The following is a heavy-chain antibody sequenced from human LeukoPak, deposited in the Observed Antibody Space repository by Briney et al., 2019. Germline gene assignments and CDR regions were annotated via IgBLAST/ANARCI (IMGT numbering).Heavy chain of an antibody. CDR2: ISGSGGGT. CDR1: GFTFSSYA. Sequence: GGSLRLSCAASGFTFSSYAMSWVRQAPGKGLGWVSAISGSGGGTYYADSVKGRCTISRDNSKKTLYLQMNSLRAEDTAVYYCARALGDCSGGSCYYSPDYYYYMDVWGKGTTVTISS. CDR3: ARALGDCSGGSCYYSPDYYYYMDV. J-gene: IGHJ6*03. D-gene: IGHD2-15*01. V-gene: IGHV3-23*01.